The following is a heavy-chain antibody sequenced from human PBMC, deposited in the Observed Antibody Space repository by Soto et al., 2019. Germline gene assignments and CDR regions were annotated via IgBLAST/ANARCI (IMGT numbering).Heavy chain of an antibody. CDR3: AKDEGVGATLGIPTGNEY. V-gene: IGHV3-30*18. D-gene: IGHD1-26*01. Sequence: QVRLVESGGGEVLPGRSLRLSCAASGFTFSCCAMHWVRQAPGKGLEWVTIISYDGSLKYYSDSVRGRFTVSRDNSKNMLDLQMSSLTLEDTGVYFCAKDEGVGATLGIPTGNEYWGQGTPVTVSS. CDR2: ISYDGSLK. J-gene: IGHJ4*02. CDR1: GFTFSCCA.